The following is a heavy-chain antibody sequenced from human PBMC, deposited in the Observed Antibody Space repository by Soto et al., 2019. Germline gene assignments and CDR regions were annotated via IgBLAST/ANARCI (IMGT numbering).Heavy chain of an antibody. CDR1: GVSISSYA. D-gene: IGHD5-18*01. CDR2: ISGSGGST. Sequence: GGSLTLSCAASGVSISSYAMSWVRQAPGKGLEWVSAISGSGGSTYYADSVKGRFTISRDNSKNTLYLQMNSLRAEDTAVYYCAKRTWIQLWLSNDYWGQGTLVTVSS. CDR3: AKRTWIQLWLSNDY. V-gene: IGHV3-23*01. J-gene: IGHJ4*02.